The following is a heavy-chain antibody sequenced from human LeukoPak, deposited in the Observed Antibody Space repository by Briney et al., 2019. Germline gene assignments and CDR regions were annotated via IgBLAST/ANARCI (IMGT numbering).Heavy chain of an antibody. D-gene: IGHD3-10*01. J-gene: IGHJ4*02. CDR2: IYHSGST. CDR1: GGSISSSNW. CDR3: ARLKGFGELGHDY. V-gene: IGHV4-4*02. Sequence: KASGTLSLTCAVSGGSISSSNWWSWVRQPPGKGLEWIGEIYHSGSTNYNPSLKSRVTISVDKSKNQFSLKLSSVTAADTAVYYCARLKGFGELGHDYWGQGTLVTVSS.